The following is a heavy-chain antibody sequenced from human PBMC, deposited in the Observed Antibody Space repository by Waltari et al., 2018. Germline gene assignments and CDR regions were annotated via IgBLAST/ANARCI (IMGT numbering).Heavy chain of an antibody. CDR3: AREGGVVVLDYYYGMDV. J-gene: IGHJ6*02. D-gene: IGHD2-2*01. V-gene: IGHV3-33*01. CDR2: IWYDGSNK. Sequence: QVQLVESGGGVVQPGRSLRLSCAASGFTFSSYGMHWVRQAPGKGLEWVAVIWYDGSNKYYADSVKGRFTISRDNSKNTLYLQMNSLRAEDTAVYYCAREGGVVVLDYYYGMDVWGQGTTITVSS. CDR1: GFTFSSYG.